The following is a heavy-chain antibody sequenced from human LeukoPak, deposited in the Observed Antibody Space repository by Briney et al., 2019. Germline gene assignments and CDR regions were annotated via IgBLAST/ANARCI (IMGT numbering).Heavy chain of an antibody. CDR1: GGSISSYY. J-gene: IGHJ4*02. CDR3: AKGDYYDSSGYFLDF. CDR2: IYTSGST. Sequence: PSETLSLTCTVSGGSISSYYWSWIRQPAGKGLEWIGRIYTSGSTNYNPSLKSRVTISVDKSKNQFSLKLSSVTAADTAVYYCAKGDYYDSSGYFLDFWGQGTLVTVSS. V-gene: IGHV4-4*07. D-gene: IGHD3-22*01.